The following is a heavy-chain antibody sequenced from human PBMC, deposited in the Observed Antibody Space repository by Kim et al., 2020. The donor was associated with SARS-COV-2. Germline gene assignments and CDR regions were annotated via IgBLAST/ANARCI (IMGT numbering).Heavy chain of an antibody. CDR2: IGAAGDT. Sequence: GGSLRLSCAASGFTFSNYDMHWVRQAAGEGLEWVSGIGAAGDTYYPGSVTGRFTISRDNARNSLYLQMNSLRAGDTAIYYCTRATNGMDIWGQGTTVTVSS. V-gene: IGHV3-13*01. J-gene: IGHJ6*02. CDR1: GFTFSNYD. CDR3: TRATNGMDI.